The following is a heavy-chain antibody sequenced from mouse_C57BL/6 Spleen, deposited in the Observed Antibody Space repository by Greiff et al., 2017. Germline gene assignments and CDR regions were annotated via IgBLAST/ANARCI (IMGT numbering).Heavy chain of an antibody. V-gene: IGHV5-17*01. J-gene: IGHJ4*01. Sequence: EVMLVESGGGLVKPGGSLKLSCAASGFTFSDYGMHWVRQAPEKGLEWVAYISSGSSTISYADTVEGRCTISRDNAKNTSCLQMTSLGCDETAMYYCARPRSWAIDYWGQGTSVTVSA. CDR2: ISSGSSTI. CDR3: ARPRSWAIDY. D-gene: IGHD1-1*01. CDR1: GFTFSDYG.